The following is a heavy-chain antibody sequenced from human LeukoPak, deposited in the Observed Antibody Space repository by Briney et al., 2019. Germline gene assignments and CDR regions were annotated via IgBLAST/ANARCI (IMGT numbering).Heavy chain of an antibody. CDR2: INPNSGGT. V-gene: IGHV1-2*02. CDR1: GYTFTGYY. J-gene: IGHJ4*02. D-gene: IGHD1-26*01. CDR3: ARLLGGGSYVRKVNYYFDY. Sequence: ASVKVSCKASGYTFTGYYMHWVRQAPGLGLEWMGWINPNSGGTNYAQKFQGRVTMTRDTPISTAYMELSRLRSDDTAVYYCARLLGGGSYVRKVNYYFDYWGQGTLVTVSS.